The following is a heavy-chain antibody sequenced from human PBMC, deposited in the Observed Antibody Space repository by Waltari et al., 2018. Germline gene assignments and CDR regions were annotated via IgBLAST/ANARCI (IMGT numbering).Heavy chain of an antibody. D-gene: IGHD3-9*01. Sequence: QVQLQQWGAGLLKPSETLSLTCAVYGGSFSGYYWSWIRQPPGKGLEWIGEINHSGSTNYNPSLKSRFTISVDTSKNQFSLKLSSVTAADTAVYYCARGDYDILTGYSEKPVDYWGQGTLVTVSS. CDR1: GGSFSGYY. CDR2: INHSGST. V-gene: IGHV4-34*01. J-gene: IGHJ4*02. CDR3: ARGDYDILTGYSEKPVDY.